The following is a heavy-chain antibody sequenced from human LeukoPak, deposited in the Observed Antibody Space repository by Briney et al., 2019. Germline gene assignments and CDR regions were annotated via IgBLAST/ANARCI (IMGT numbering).Heavy chain of an antibody. CDR1: GGSISSSSYN. J-gene: IGHJ4*02. Sequence: SETLSLTCTVSGGSISSSSYNWGWIRQPPGKGLEWIGSIYYSGSTYYNPSLKSRVTISVDTSKNQFSLKLSSVTAADTAVYYCARLGAGPTYYDFWSGYSSLYFDYWGQGTLVTVSS. V-gene: IGHV4-39*01. CDR3: ARLGAGPTYYDFWSGYSSLYFDY. D-gene: IGHD3-3*01. CDR2: IYYSGST.